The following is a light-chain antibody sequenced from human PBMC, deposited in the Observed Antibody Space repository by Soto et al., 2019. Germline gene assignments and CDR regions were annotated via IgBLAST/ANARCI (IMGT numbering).Light chain of an antibody. CDR1: QSVSSY. CDR2: DAS. V-gene: IGKV3-11*01. Sequence: EIVLTQSPGTLSLSPGERATLSCRASQSVSSYLAWYQQKPGQAPRLLIYDASNRATGIPARFSGSGSGTDFTLTISSLEPEDFAVYYCQQRSNWRSITFGQGTRLEIK. CDR3: QQRSNWRSIT. J-gene: IGKJ5*01.